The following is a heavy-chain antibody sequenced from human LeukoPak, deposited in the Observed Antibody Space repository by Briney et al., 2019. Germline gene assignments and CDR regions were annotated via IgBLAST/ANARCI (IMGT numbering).Heavy chain of an antibody. CDR3: ARQSARSSGWY. V-gene: IGHV4-39*01. CDR1: GGSISSYY. CDR2: IYYSGST. Sequence: PSETLSLTCTVSGGSISSYYWGWIRQPPGKGLEWIGSIYYSGSTYYNPSLKSRVTISVDTSKNQFSLKLSSVTAADTAVYYCARQSARSSGWYWGQGTLVTVSS. J-gene: IGHJ4*02. D-gene: IGHD6-19*01.